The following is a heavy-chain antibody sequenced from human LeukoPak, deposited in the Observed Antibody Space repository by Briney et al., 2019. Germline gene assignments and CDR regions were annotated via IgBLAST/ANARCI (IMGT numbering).Heavy chain of an antibody. V-gene: IGHV4-34*01. J-gene: IGHJ4*02. CDR3: ARGIHRRPGY. Sequence: SETLSLTCAVYGGSFSGYYWSWIRQPPGKGLEWIGEINHSGSTNYNPSLKSRVTISVDTSKNQFSLKRSSVTAADTAVYYCARGIHRRPGYWGQGTLVSVSS. CDR2: INHSGST. D-gene: IGHD6-6*01. CDR1: GGSFSGYY.